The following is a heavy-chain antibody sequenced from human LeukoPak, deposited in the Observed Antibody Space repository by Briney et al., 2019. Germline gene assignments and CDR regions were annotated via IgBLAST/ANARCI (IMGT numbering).Heavy chain of an antibody. V-gene: IGHV4-30-2*01. CDR3: ARVFYGPNYFDY. J-gene: IGHJ4*02. Sequence: NSSETLSLTCTVSGGSISSGGYYWSWIRHPPGKALEWIGYMYHSGSTYYNPSLKSRLTMSVDTPKNQFSLKLTSVTAADTAVYYCARVFYGPNYFDYWGQGTLVTVSS. CDR1: GGSISSGGYY. D-gene: IGHD4/OR15-4a*01. CDR2: MYHSGST.